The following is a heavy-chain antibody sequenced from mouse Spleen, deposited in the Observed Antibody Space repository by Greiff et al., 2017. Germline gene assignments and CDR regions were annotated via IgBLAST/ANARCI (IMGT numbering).Heavy chain of an antibody. CDR3: TRTGTGDYAMDY. Sequence: EVQLQQPGAELVMPGASVKLSCKASGYTFTSYWMHWVKQRPGQGLEWIGAIYPGNSDTSYNQKFKGKAKLTAVTSASTAYMELSSLTNEDSAVYYCTRTGTGDYAMDYWGQGTSVTVSS. CDR1: GYTFTSYW. J-gene: IGHJ4*01. CDR2: IYPGNSDT. D-gene: IGHD4-1*01. V-gene: IGHV1-5*01.